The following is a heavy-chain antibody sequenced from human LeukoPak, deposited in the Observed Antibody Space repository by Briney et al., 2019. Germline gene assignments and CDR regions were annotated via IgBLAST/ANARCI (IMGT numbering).Heavy chain of an antibody. CDR1: GFTFSTYA. V-gene: IGHV3-23*01. D-gene: IGHD2-2*01. CDR3: AKSCCSTSSCYDGLDC. Sequence: GGSLRLSCAASGFTFSTYAMSWVRQAPGKGLEWVSGISGSGGTTYYADSVKGRFTISRDNSKNTLYLQMNSLRAEDTAVYYCAKSCCSTSSCYDGLDCWGQGTLVTVSS. CDR2: ISGSGGTT. J-gene: IGHJ4*02.